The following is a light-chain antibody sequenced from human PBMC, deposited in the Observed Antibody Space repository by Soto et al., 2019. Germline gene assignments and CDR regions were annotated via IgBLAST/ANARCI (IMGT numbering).Light chain of an antibody. V-gene: IGKV3-15*01. J-gene: IGKJ1*01. CDR3: QQYNNWPRT. CDR2: RTS. Sequence: ETVMTQSPATLSVSPGERATLSCRASQSISNNLAWYQQKPGQSPRLIMFRTSTRATGVPARFSGSGSGTEFTLTISSLQSEDFAVYYCQQYNNWPRTFGQGTKVDIK. CDR1: QSISNN.